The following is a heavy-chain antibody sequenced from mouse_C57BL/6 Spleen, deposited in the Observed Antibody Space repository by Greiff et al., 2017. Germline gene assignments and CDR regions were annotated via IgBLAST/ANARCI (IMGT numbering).Heavy chain of an antibody. CDR2: IDPENGDT. J-gene: IGHJ2*01. CDR3: TQLGRGGFDY. V-gene: IGHV14-4*01. CDR1: GFNIKDDY. Sequence: VQLQQSGAELVRPGASVKLSCTASGFNIKDDYMHWVKQRPEQGLEWIGWIDPENGDTEYASKFQGKATITADTSSNTAYLQLSSLTSEDTAVYYCTQLGRGGFDYWGQGTTLTVSS. D-gene: IGHD4-1*02.